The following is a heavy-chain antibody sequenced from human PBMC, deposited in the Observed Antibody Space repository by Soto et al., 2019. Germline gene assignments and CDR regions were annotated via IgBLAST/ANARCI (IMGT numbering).Heavy chain of an antibody. J-gene: IGHJ6*02. CDR2: IIPIFGTA. D-gene: IGHD1-20*01. V-gene: IGHV1-69*01. Sequence: QVQLVQSGAEVKKPGSSVKVSCKASGGTFSSYAISWVRQAPGQGLEWMGGIIPIFGTANYAQKFQGRVTITADESTSTAYMELSSLRSEDTAVYYGARGYNWNGRYYYYGMDVWGQGTTVTVSS. CDR1: GGTFSSYA. CDR3: ARGYNWNGRYYYYGMDV.